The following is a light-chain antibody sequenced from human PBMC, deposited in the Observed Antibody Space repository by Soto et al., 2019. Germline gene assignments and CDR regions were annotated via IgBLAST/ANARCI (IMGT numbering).Light chain of an antibody. J-gene: IGKJ5*01. Sequence: DIQMTQSPSTLSATAGDRVTITCRASQSISSWLAWYQQKPGKAPKLLIYKASTLKSGVPSRFSGSGSGTEFTLTISSLQPDDFATYYCQQYNSYLYTFGQGTRLEI. CDR2: KAS. V-gene: IGKV1-5*03. CDR3: QQYNSYLYT. CDR1: QSISSW.